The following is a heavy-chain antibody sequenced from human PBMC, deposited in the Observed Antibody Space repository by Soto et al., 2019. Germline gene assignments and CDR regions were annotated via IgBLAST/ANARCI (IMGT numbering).Heavy chain of an antibody. CDR3: AIQSSGWYYGYYYGMDV. J-gene: IGHJ6*02. D-gene: IGHD6-19*01. CDR1: GYTFTSYY. CDR2: INPSGGST. Sequence: ASVKVSCKASGYTFTSYYMHWVRQAPGQGLEWMGIINPSGGSTSYAQKFQGRVTMTRDTSTSTVYMELSSLRSEDTAVYYCAIQSSGWYYGYYYGMDVWGQGTTVTVSS. V-gene: IGHV1-46*01.